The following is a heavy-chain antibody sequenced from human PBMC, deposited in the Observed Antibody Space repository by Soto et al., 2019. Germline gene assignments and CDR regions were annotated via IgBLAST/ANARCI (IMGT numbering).Heavy chain of an antibody. CDR3: AKDPYYYDSSGYLY. Sequence: EVQLLESGGGLVQPGGSLRLSCAASGFTFSSYAMSWVRQAPGKGLEWVSAISGSGGSTYYADSVKGRFTISRDNSKNTLYLQMISLRAEDTAVYYCAKDPYYYDSSGYLYWGQGTLVTVSS. J-gene: IGHJ4*02. CDR1: GFTFSSYA. V-gene: IGHV3-23*01. CDR2: ISGSGGST. D-gene: IGHD3-22*01.